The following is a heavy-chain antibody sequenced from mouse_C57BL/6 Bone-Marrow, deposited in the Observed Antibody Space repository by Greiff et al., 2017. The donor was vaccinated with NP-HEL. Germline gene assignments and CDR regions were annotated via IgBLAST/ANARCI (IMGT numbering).Heavy chain of an antibody. J-gene: IGHJ4*01. Sequence: EVQLQQSGPELVKPGASVKISCKASGYSFTGYYMNWVKQSPEKSLEWIGEINPSTGGTTYNQKFKAKATLTVDKSSSTAYMQLKSLTSEDSAFYYCARWLPRGYAMDYWGQGTSVTVSS. D-gene: IGHD2-2*01. CDR3: ARWLPRGYAMDY. V-gene: IGHV1-42*01. CDR2: INPSTGGT. CDR1: GYSFTGYY.